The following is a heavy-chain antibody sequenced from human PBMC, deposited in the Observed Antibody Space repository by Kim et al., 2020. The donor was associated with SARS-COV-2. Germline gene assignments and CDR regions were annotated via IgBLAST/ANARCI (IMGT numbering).Heavy chain of an antibody. CDR3: AREGIAARQVDWYFDL. J-gene: IGHJ2*01. CDR1: GGSISSGGYY. CDR2: IYYSGST. D-gene: IGHD6-6*01. V-gene: IGHV4-31*03. Sequence: SETLSLTCTVSGGSISSGGYYWSWIRQHPGKGLEWIGYIYYSGSTYYNPSLKSRVTISVDTSKNQFSLKLSSVTAADTAVYYCAREGIAARQVDWYFDLWGRGTLVTVSS.